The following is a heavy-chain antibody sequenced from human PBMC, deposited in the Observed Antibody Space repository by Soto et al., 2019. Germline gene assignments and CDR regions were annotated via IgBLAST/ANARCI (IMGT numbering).Heavy chain of an antibody. CDR1: GGSISSSSYY. CDR3: ARPNCSGGSCYFDY. V-gene: IGHV4-39*01. J-gene: IGHJ4*02. CDR2: IYYSGST. D-gene: IGHD2-15*01. Sequence: SATLSLTCTVSGGSISSSSYYWGWIRQPPGKGLEWIGSIYYSGSTYYNPSLKSRVTISVDTSKNQFSLKLSSVTAADTAVYYCARPNCSGGSCYFDYWGQGTLVTVSS.